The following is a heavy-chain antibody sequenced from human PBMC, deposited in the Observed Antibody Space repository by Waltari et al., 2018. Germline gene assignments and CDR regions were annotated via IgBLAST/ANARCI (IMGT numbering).Heavy chain of an antibody. D-gene: IGHD1-26*01. CDR1: GGSISSHY. Sequence: QVQLQESGPGLVKPSETLSLTCTVSGGSISSHYWSWIRQPPGKGLEWIGYIYYSGSTNYNPSLKSRVTISVDTSKNQFSLKLSSVTAADTAVYYCASGGGSGSYLPYYFDYWGQGTLVTVSS. J-gene: IGHJ4*02. CDR2: IYYSGST. V-gene: IGHV4-59*11. CDR3: ASGGGSGSYLPYYFDY.